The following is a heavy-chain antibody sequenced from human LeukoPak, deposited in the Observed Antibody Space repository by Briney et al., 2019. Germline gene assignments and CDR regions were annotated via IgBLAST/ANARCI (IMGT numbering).Heavy chain of an antibody. V-gene: IGHV3-15*01. CDR3: TTAETYYDRSGYHYLDY. Sequence: GGSLRLSCAASGFTFSKAWMSWVRQAPGKGLEWVGRIKSKTDGGTTDYAAPVKDRFTISRDDSKDTLYLQMNSLKTEDTAVYYCTTAETYYDRSGYHYLDYWGQGTLVTVSS. J-gene: IGHJ4*02. D-gene: IGHD3-22*01. CDR2: IKSKTDGGTT. CDR1: GFTFSKAW.